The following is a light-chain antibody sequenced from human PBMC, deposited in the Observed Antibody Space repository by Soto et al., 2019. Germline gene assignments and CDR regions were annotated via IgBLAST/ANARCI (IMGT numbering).Light chain of an antibody. CDR2: GAS. Sequence: EIVLTQSPGTLSLSPGERATLSCRASQSVSSSYLAWYQQKPGQAPRLLIYGASSRATGIPDRFSGSGSGTDFTLTSSRLEPEDFAVYYCQQYGSSPFTFGQGTKLENK. CDR3: QQYGSSPFT. CDR1: QSVSSSY. J-gene: IGKJ2*01. V-gene: IGKV3-20*01.